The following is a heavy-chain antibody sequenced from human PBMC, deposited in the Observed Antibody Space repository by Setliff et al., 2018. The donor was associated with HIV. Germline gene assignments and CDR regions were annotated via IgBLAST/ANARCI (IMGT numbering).Heavy chain of an antibody. J-gene: IGHJ3*02. CDR1: GGSFSTYY. CDR2: ICYSGST. D-gene: IGHD5-18*01. CDR3: ARSNSIKGYSYGPDAFDI. Sequence: SETLSLTCTVSGGSFSTYYWSWIRQPPGKGLEWIGYICYSGSTHYNPSLTSRVTISVDTSKNQFSLKLNSVTPADTAVYYCARSNSIKGYSYGPDAFDIWGQGTMVTVSS. V-gene: IGHV4-59*01.